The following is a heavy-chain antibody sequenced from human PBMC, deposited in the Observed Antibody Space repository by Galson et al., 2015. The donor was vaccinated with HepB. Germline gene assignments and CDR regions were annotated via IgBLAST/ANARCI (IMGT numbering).Heavy chain of an antibody. CDR1: GFTFSSYA. Sequence: LRLSCAASGFTFSSYAMTWVRQAPGMGLEWVSAIGGSGGNTFYADSVKGRFTLSRDNSKNTLYLQLNSLRAEDAAIYFCAKSGAVGATGHAWGTYGTDVWGQGTTVTVSS. J-gene: IGHJ6*02. CDR2: IGGSGGNT. D-gene: IGHD1-26*01. CDR3: AKSGAVGATGHAWGTYGTDV. V-gene: IGHV3-23*01.